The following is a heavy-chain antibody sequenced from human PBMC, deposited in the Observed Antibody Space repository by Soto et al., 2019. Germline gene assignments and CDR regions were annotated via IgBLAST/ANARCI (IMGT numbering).Heavy chain of an antibody. CDR1: GGSISSSNW. CDR3: ARVGVAAGDYYGMDV. Sequence: SETLSLTCAVSGGSISSSNWWSWVRQPPGKGLEWIGEIYHSGSTNYNPSLKSQVTISVDKSKNQFSLKLSSVTAADTAVYYCARVGVAAGDYYGMDVWGQGTTVT. J-gene: IGHJ6*02. D-gene: IGHD6-13*01. CDR2: IYHSGST. V-gene: IGHV4-4*02.